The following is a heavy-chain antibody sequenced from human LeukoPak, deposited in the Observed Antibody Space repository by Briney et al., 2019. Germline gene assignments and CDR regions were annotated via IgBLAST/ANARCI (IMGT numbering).Heavy chain of an antibody. CDR2: IIPIFGTA. Sequence: SVKVSCTASVGNFSSYAISWVRQAPGQGLEWMGGIIPIFGTANYAQKFQGRVTITADESTSTAYMELSSLRSEDTAVYYCARADYQTYYYYGMDVWGQGTTVTVSS. D-gene: IGHD4-11*01. CDR1: VGNFSSYA. J-gene: IGHJ6*02. V-gene: IGHV1-69*13. CDR3: ARADYQTYYYYGMDV.